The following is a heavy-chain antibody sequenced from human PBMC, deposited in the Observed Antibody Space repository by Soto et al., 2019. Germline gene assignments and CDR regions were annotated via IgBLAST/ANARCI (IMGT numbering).Heavy chain of an antibody. D-gene: IGHD1-20*01. CDR2: IYSSGTT. CDR3: AGGITATTFDY. V-gene: IGHV3-53*01. J-gene: IGHJ4*02. CDR1: GFIVSHNY. Sequence: EVQLVESGGGLIQPGGSLRLSCTPSGFIVSHNYMSWVRQAPGTGLEWVSVIYSSGTTYYADSVKGRFTISRDASKNTLYLQMNSLRADDTAVYYCAGGITATTFDYWGQGTLVTVSS.